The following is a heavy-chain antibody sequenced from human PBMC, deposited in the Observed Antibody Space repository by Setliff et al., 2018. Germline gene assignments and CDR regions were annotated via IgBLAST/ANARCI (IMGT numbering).Heavy chain of an antibody. Sequence: KPSETLSLTCTVSGYPISRGFYWGWIRQSPGKGLEWIGSVYHSGSSYQNPSLRSRIAVSVDTSKNQFSLRLNSVTAADTAVYFCARAAARAEYSDTSAYLPFDFWGLGTLVTVSS. V-gene: IGHV4-38-2*02. CDR3: ARAAARAEYSDTSAYLPFDF. CDR1: GYPISRGFY. D-gene: IGHD3-16*01. J-gene: IGHJ4*02. CDR2: VYHSGSS.